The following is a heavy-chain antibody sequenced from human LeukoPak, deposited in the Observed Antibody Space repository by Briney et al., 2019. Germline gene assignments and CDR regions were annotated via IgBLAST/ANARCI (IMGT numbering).Heavy chain of an antibody. CDR2: ISWNSGSI. CDR1: GFTFDDYA. CDR3: AKANYYDSSGWIGY. J-gene: IGHJ4*02. V-gene: IGHV3-9*01. D-gene: IGHD3-22*01. Sequence: PGGSVRLSCAASGFTFDDYAMHWVRQAPGKGLEWVSGISWNSGSIGYADSVKGRVTISRDNAKNSLYLQMNSLRAEDTALYYCAKANYYDSSGWIGYWGQGTLVTVSS.